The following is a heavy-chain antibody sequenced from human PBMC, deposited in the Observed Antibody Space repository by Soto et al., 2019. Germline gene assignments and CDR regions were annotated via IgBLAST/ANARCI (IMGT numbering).Heavy chain of an antibody. CDR2: ISGSGGST. D-gene: IGHD3-16*01. Sequence: GGSLRLSCAASGFTFSSYAMSWVRQAPGKGLEWVSAISGSGGSTYYADSVKGRFTISRDNSKNTLYLQMNSLRAEDTAVYYCAKDIADYDYIWGSYSRLDAFDIWGQGTMVTVSS. J-gene: IGHJ3*02. V-gene: IGHV3-23*01. CDR3: AKDIADYDYIWGSYSRLDAFDI. CDR1: GFTFSSYA.